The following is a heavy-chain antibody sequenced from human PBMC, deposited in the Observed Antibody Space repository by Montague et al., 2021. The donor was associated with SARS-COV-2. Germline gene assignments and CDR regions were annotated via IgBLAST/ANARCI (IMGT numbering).Heavy chain of an antibody. J-gene: IGHJ5*02. CDR2: IHHSGTT. Sequence: SETLSLTCTVSGGSVSGTSYYWAWIRQPPGKRLEWIVNIHHSGTTFYNLSLKSRVTISVDTSKNEVSLKLNSVTAADTAVYYCARQGGPAGKHWFDPWGQGTLVTVSS. CDR1: GGSVSGTSYY. D-gene: IGHD2-2*01. V-gene: IGHV4-39*01. CDR3: ARQGGPAGKHWFDP.